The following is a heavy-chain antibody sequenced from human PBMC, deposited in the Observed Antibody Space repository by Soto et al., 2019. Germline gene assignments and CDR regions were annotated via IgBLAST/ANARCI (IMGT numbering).Heavy chain of an antibody. D-gene: IGHD3-16*02. V-gene: IGHV1-18*01. CDR1: GYTFTSYG. CDR3: ARVKYYDYIWGSYRSGWFDP. J-gene: IGHJ5*02. Sequence: ASVKVSCKASGYTFTSYGISWVRQAPGQGLEWMGWISAYNGNTNYAQKLQGRVTMTTDTSTSTAYMELRSLRSDDTAVYYCARVKYYDYIWGSYRSGWFDPWGQGTLVTVSS. CDR2: ISAYNGNT.